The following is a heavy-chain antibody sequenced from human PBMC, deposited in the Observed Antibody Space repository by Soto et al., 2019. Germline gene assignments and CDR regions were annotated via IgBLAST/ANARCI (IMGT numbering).Heavy chain of an antibody. CDR1: SGSISSSNW. D-gene: IGHD6-13*01. CDR3: ARDSRYSSSWRAYYYYYMDV. CDR2: IYHSGST. Sequence: SETLSLTCAVSSGSISSSNWWSWVRQPPGKGLEWIGEIYHSGSTNYNPSLKSRVTISVDKSKNQFSLKLSSVTAADTAVYYCARDSRYSSSWRAYYYYYMDVWGKGTTVTVSS. V-gene: IGHV4-4*02. J-gene: IGHJ6*03.